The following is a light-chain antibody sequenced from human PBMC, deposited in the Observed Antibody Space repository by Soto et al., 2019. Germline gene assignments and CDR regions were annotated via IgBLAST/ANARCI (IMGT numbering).Light chain of an antibody. Sequence: DIQMTQSPSSLYASVGDRVAITCRASQSISSYLNWYQQKPGKAPKLLIYAASSLQSGVPSRFSGSGSGTDFTLTISSLQPEDFATYYCQQSYSTPQPFGQGTKVAIK. V-gene: IGKV1-39*01. J-gene: IGKJ1*01. CDR3: QQSYSTPQP. CDR1: QSISSY. CDR2: AAS.